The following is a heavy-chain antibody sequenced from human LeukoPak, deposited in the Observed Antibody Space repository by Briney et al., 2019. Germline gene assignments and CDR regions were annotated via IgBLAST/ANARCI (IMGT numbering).Heavy chain of an antibody. CDR2: INNDGSST. V-gene: IGHV3-74*01. D-gene: IGHD1-26*01. J-gene: IGHJ3*02. CDR1: GFTFSSYW. Sequence: GGSLRLSCAASGFTFSSYWMSWVRQAPGKGLVWVSRINNDGSSTTYADSVKGRFTISRDNAKNTLYLQMNSLRAEDTAVYYGARGGAVGTTTVAFDIWGQGTMVTVSS. CDR3: ARGGAVGTTTVAFDI.